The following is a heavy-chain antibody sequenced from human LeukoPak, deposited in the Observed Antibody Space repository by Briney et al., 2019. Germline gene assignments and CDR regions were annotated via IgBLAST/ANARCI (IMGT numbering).Heavy chain of an antibody. Sequence: GGSLRLSCAASGFTFDDYAMHWVRQAPGKGLEWVSGISWNSGSIGYADSVKGRFTISRDNAKNSLYLQMNSLRAEDTALYYCAKADCSSSSCYTVDYWGQGTLVTVSS. CDR3: AKADCSSSSCYTVDY. V-gene: IGHV3-9*01. D-gene: IGHD2-2*02. J-gene: IGHJ4*02. CDR1: GFTFDDYA. CDR2: ISWNSGSI.